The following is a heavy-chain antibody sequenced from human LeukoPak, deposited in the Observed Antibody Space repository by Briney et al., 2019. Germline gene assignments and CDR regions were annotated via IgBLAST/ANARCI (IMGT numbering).Heavy chain of an antibody. D-gene: IGHD3-22*01. CDR3: ARALPRLYYYDSSGENWFDP. CDR2: IYTSGST. J-gene: IGHJ5*02. V-gene: IGHV4-4*07. CDR1: GGSISSYY. Sequence: PSETLSLTCTVSGGSISSYYWSWIRQPAGKGLEWIGRIYTSGSTNYNPSLKSRVTMSVDRSKNQFSLKLSSVTAADTAVYYCARALPRLYYYDSSGENWFDPWGQGTLVTVSS.